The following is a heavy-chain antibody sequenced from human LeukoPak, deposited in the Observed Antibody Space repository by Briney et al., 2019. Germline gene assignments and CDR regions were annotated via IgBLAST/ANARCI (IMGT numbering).Heavy chain of an antibody. CDR3: ARVYGIVATFVFDY. D-gene: IGHD5-12*01. V-gene: IGHV4-59*01. CDR1: GGSISSYY. CDR2: IYYSGST. Sequence: DPSETLSLTCAVYGGSISSYYWSWIRQPPGKGLEWIGYIYYSGSTNYNPSLKSRVTISVVTSKNQFSLKLSSVTAADTAVYYCARVYGIVATFVFDYWGQGTLVTVSS. J-gene: IGHJ4*02.